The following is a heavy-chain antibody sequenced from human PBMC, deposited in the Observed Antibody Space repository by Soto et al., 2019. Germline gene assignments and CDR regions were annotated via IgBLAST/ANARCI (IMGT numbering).Heavy chain of an antibody. CDR2: INPNSGGT. V-gene: IGHV1-2*02. J-gene: IGHJ1*01. CDR1: GYTFTGYY. Sequence: ASVKVSCKASGYTFTGYYMHWVRQAPGQGLEWMGWINPNSGGTNYAQKFQGRVTMTRDTSTSTAYMELSRLRSDDTAVYYCARDSQYYYDSSGYYYPFQHWGQGTLVTVSS. D-gene: IGHD3-22*01. CDR3: ARDSQYYYDSSGYYYPFQH.